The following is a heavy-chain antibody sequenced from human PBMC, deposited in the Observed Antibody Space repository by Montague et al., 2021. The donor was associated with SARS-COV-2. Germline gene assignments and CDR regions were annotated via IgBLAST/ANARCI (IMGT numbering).Heavy chain of an antibody. CDR2: VHYTRST. Sequence: SETLSLTCEVSGDSISSYYWSWIRQSPGKGLEWIGYVHYTRSTEYNPSLKTRVTLSLDTPRNHFSLKLRSVTAADTAVYYCARDRPESWRISPGLAGLFATVVHSASGMDVWGRGTTVIVS. J-gene: IGHJ6*02. D-gene: IGHD3-22*01. CDR3: ARDRPESWRISPGLAGLFATVVHSASGMDV. V-gene: IGHV4-59*01. CDR1: GDSISSYY.